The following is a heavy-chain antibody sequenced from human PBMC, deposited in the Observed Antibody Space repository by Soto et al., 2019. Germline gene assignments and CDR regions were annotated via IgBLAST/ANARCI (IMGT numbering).Heavy chain of an antibody. J-gene: IGHJ6*03. Sequence: PGGSLRLSCAASGFTFSSYAMSWVRQAPGKGLEWVSAISGSGGSTYYADSVKGRFTISRDDSKNTAYLQMNSLKTEDTAVYYCTTYYDRRYYYYYMDVWGKGTTVTVS. CDR2: ISGSGGST. D-gene: IGHD3-3*01. CDR1: GFTFSSYA. V-gene: IGHV3-23*01. CDR3: TTYYDRRYYYYYMDV.